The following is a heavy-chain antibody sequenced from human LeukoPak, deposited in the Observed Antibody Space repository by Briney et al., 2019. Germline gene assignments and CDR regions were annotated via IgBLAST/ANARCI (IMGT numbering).Heavy chain of an antibody. CDR3: ARAVGPRGGNWFDP. CDR1: GYTFTDYY. V-gene: IGHV1-46*01. J-gene: IGHJ5*02. D-gene: IGHD1-26*01. CDR2: VNPSSGST. Sequence: GASVKVSCKASGYTFTDYYMHWVRQAPGQGLEWMGVVNPSSGSTTYSQKFQGRVTMTRDTSTSTVYMDLSSLRSEDTAVYYCARAVGPRGGNWFDPWGQGTLVTVSS.